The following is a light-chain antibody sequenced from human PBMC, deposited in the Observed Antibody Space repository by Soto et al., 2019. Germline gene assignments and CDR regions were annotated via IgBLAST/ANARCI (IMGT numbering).Light chain of an antibody. J-gene: IGKJ2*02. Sequence: DIQMTQSPSSLSASVGDRVTITCRASQSISSNLNWYQQKPGEAPKLLIYVASSLQSGVPSRFSGSESGTDYTLTISSLQPDDFATHYCQQSYSTPCTFGQGTKLEIK. CDR3: QQSYSTPCT. CDR2: VAS. V-gene: IGKV1-39*01. CDR1: QSISSN.